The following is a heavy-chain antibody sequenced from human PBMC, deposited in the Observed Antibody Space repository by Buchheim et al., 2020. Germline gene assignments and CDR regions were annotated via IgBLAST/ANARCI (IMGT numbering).Heavy chain of an antibody. CDR2: INHNGST. CDR1: GGSLRGYY. V-gene: IGHV4-34*01. CDR3: VRQGIHYYDSRIDF. D-gene: IGHD3-22*01. J-gene: IGHJ4*02. Sequence: QVQLQQWGAGLLTPSETLSLTCAVSGGSLRGYYWGWIRQSPGKGLQWIAEINHNGSTEYAPSLKSRLTISVDTSRNQISLRLTSVTAADTATYFCVRQGIHYYDSRIDFWGQGT.